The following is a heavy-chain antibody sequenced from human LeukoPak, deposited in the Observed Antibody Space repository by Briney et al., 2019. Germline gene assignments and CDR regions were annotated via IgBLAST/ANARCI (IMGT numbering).Heavy chain of an antibody. CDR3: ARVVVAAKVDYYYYMDV. CDR2: IIPISGTA. CDR1: GGTFSSYA. J-gene: IGHJ6*03. Sequence: SVKVSCKASGGTFSSYAISWVRQAPGQGLEWMGGIIPISGTANYAQKFQGRVTITTDESTSTAYMELSSLRSENTAVYYCARVVVAAKVDYYYYMDVWGKGTTVTVSS. D-gene: IGHD2-15*01. V-gene: IGHV1-69*05.